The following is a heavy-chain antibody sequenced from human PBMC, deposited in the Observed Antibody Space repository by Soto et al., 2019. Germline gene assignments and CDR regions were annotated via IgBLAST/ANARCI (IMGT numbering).Heavy chain of an antibody. V-gene: IGHV1-69*02. CDR2: IIPILGIA. CDR1: GGTFSSYT. D-gene: IGHD3-10*01. CDR3: ARSPGRGPPRGIDY. J-gene: IGHJ4*02. Sequence: QVQLVQSGAEVKKPGSSVKVSCKASGGTFSSYTISWVRQAPGQGLEWMGRIIPILGIANYAQKFQGRVTITADKSTSTDYMELSSLRSEDTAVYYCARSPGRGPPRGIDYWGQGTLVTVSS.